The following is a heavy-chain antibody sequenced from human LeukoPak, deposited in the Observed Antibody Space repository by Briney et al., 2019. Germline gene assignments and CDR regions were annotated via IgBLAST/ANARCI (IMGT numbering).Heavy chain of an antibody. CDR1: GGSISSGGYS. J-gene: IGHJ4*02. CDR3: ARGSSSWYGLYYFDY. CDR2: IYHSGST. D-gene: IGHD6-13*01. V-gene: IGHV4-30-2*01. Sequence: SETLSLTCAVSGGSISSGGYSWSWIRQPPGKGLEWIGYIYHSGSTYYNPSLKSRVTISVDRSKNQFSLKLSSVTAADTAVYYCARGSSSWYGLYYFDYWGQGTLVTVSS.